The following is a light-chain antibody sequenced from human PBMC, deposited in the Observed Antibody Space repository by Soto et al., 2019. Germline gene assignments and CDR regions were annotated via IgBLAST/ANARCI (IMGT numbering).Light chain of an antibody. V-gene: IGKV3-20*01. J-gene: IGKJ1*01. CDR1: QSGGCS. CDR2: GAS. CDR3: QPSGTSTP. Sequence: TQSPSTVSRSVVHRVTLSCRASQSGGCSLSWCRQNPGQAPRVLIYGASRGDSVIPDRFSGSGSGTDFTPSIRVLAHDDFADYYCQPSGTSTPFGQGTKEDIK.